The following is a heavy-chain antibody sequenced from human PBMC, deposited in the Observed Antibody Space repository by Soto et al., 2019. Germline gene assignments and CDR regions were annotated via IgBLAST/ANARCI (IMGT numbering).Heavy chain of an antibody. CDR2: IYYSGST. CDR3: ARAPGVVIIPAYWFDP. CDR1: GGSIRSGDYY. Sequence: SSETLSLTCTVSGGSIRSGDYYWSWIRQTPGKGLEWIGYIYYSGSTNYNPSLKSRVTISVDTSKNQFSLKLSSVTAADTAVYYCARAPGVVIIPAYWFDPWGQGTLVTVSS. V-gene: IGHV4-61*08. D-gene: IGHD3-3*01. J-gene: IGHJ5*02.